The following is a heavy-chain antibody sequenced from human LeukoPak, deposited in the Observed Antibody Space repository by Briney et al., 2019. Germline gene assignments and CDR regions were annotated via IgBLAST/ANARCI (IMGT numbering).Heavy chain of an antibody. CDR2: IIPIFGTA. J-gene: IGHJ4*02. CDR3: ASLVDGDYFDY. D-gene: IGHD2-15*01. V-gene: IGHV1-69*05. Sequence: ASVKVSCKXSDYTFTNYAIGWVRQAPGQGLEWMGGIIPIFGTANYAQKFQGRVTITTDESTSTAYMELSSLRSEDTAVYYCASLVDGDYFDYWGQGTLVTVSS. CDR1: DYTFTNYA.